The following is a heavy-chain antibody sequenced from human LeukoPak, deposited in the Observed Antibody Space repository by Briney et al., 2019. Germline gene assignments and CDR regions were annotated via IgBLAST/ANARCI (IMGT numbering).Heavy chain of an antibody. D-gene: IGHD6-19*01. CDR1: GYSFTSYW. CDR2: IYPGDSDT. Sequence: GESLKISCQGSGYSFTSYWIGWVRQMPGKGLEWMGIIYPGDSDTRYSPSFQGQVTISVDKSISTAYLQWSSLNASDTAMYYCATRYSSGWYDAFHIWGQGTMVTVSS. CDR3: ATRYSSGWYDAFHI. V-gene: IGHV5-51*01. J-gene: IGHJ3*02.